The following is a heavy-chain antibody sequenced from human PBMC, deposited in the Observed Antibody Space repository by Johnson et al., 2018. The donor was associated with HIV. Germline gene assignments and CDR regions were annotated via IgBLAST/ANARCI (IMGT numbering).Heavy chain of an antibody. D-gene: IGHD1-26*01. CDR1: GFTFSSYA. V-gene: IGHV3-23*04. Sequence: MLLVESGGGLVQPGGSLRLSCAASGFTFSSYAMSWVRQAPGKGLEWVSAISGSGGSTYYADSVKGRFTISRDNSKNTLYLQMNSLRAEDTAVYYCAKGMWGHDAFDIWGQGTMVTVSS. J-gene: IGHJ3*02. CDR3: AKGMWGHDAFDI. CDR2: ISGSGGST.